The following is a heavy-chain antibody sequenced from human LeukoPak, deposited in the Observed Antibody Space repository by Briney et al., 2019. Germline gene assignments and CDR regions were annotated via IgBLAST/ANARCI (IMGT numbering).Heavy chain of an antibody. V-gene: IGHV1-8*01. CDR1: GYTFTSYD. D-gene: IGHD3-9*01. J-gene: IGHJ4*02. Sequence: GASVKVSCKASGYTFTSYDINWVRQATGQGLEWMGWMNPNSGNTGYAQKLQGRVTMTRNTSINTAYMELSSLRSEDTAVYYCARGHSRYYDILTGHYPPDYWGQGTLVTVSS. CDR3: ARGHSRYYDILTGHYPPDY. CDR2: MNPNSGNT.